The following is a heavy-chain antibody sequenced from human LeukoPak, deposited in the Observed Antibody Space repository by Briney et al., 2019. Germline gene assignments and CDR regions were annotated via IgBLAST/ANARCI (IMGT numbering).Heavy chain of an antibody. J-gene: IGHJ6*03. Sequence: ASVKVSCKASGHTFTGYYMHWVRQAPGQGLKWMGWINANSGDTNYAQKFQGRVTMTRDTSISTAYVELSRLRSDDTAVYYCARSSRPCSGGSCYLYSYYYHNMDVWGKGTTVTISS. CDR1: GHTFTGYY. CDR2: INANSGDT. CDR3: ARSSRPCSGGSCYLYSYYYHNMDV. V-gene: IGHV1-2*02. D-gene: IGHD2-15*01.